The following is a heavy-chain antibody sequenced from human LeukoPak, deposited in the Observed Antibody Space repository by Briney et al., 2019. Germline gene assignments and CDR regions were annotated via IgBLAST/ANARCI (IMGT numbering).Heavy chain of an antibody. D-gene: IGHD1-14*01. CDR1: GFTFRDYT. V-gene: IGHV3-21*04. Sequence: GGSLRLSCAASGFTFRDYTMNWVRQAPGKGLEWVSAISKSGTYIKYADSVKGRFTVSRDNAKNSLFLQVNSLRAEDTAVYYCAKVRTYFYHGLDVWGQGTTVTVSS. J-gene: IGHJ6*02. CDR3: AKVRTYFYHGLDV. CDR2: ISKSGTYI.